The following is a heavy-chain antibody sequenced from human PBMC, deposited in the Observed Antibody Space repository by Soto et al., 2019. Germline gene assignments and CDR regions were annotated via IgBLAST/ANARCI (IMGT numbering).Heavy chain of an antibody. J-gene: IGHJ4*02. D-gene: IGHD3-10*01. Sequence: QVHLVQSGAEVKKPGASVKVSCQGSGYAFTTYGITWVRQAPGQGLEWMGWISAHNGNTNYAQKLQGRGTVTRDTATSTAYMELRSLRYDDTAGYYCARGRYGEYWGQRALVTDSS. CDR2: ISAHNGNT. V-gene: IGHV1-18*01. CDR3: ARGRYGEY. CDR1: GYAFTTYG.